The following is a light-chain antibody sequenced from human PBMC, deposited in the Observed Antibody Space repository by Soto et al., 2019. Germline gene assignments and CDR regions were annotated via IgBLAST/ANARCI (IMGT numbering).Light chain of an antibody. CDR1: QSVSSSY. J-gene: IGKJ1*01. Sequence: EIVLTQSPGTLSLSPGERATLSCRASQSVSSSYLAWYQQKPGQAPRLLIYGASSRATGIPGRFSGSGSGTDFTLTISSLQSEDFAVYYCQQYNNWPGTFGQGTKVDIK. CDR2: GAS. V-gene: IGKV3-20*01. CDR3: QQYNNWPGT.